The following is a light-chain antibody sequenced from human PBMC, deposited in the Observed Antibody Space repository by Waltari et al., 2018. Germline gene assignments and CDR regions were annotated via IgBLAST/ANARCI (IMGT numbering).Light chain of an antibody. CDR3: QKYGTLPAT. Sequence: DIVLTQSPGPLPLSPRERATPSSRASPSVSKYLAWYQQKPGQAPRLRIYDASTRATGIPDRFSATGWGKDFSLCISILEPDDFAVYYCQKYGTLPATFGQGTKVQMK. J-gene: IGKJ1*01. CDR1: PSVSKY. CDR2: DAS. V-gene: IGKV3-20*01.